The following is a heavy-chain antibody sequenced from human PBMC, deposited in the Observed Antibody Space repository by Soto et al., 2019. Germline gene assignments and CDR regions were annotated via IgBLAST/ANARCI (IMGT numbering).Heavy chain of an antibody. J-gene: IGHJ3*02. Sequence: EVQLVESGGGLVKPGGSLRLSCAASGFTFSSYSMNWVRQAPGKGLEWVSSISSSSSYIYYADSVKGRFTISRDNAKNPLYLQMNSLRAEDTAVYYCARRYCSGGSCYSDAFDIWGQGTMVTVSS. CDR1: GFTFSSYS. V-gene: IGHV3-21*01. CDR2: ISSSSSYI. D-gene: IGHD2-15*01. CDR3: ARRYCSGGSCYSDAFDI.